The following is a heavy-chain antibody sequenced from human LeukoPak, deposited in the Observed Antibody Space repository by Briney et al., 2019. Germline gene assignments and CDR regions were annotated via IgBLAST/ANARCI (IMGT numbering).Heavy chain of an antibody. D-gene: IGHD6-19*01. V-gene: IGHV3-23*01. CDR2: LTGDGGNT. J-gene: IGHJ4*02. Sequence: PGGSLRLSCAASGFTFSNYAMGWVRQAPGEGLEWLSSLTGDGGNTAYADFVKGRFTISRDNSKNTLYMQMNSLRGEDTAIHYFVRGLMWSGWYFDYWGQGTLVTVSS. CDR1: GFTFSNYA. CDR3: VRGLMWSGWYFDY.